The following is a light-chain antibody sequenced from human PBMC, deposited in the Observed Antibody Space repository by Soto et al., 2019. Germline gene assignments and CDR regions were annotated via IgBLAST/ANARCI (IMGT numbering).Light chain of an antibody. CDR1: QSVGGNY. CDR2: GAS. V-gene: IGKV3-20*01. J-gene: IGKJ1*01. CDR3: QQYASSPLT. Sequence: EIVLTQSPGTLSLSPGERATLSCRASQSVGGNYLAWYQQKPGQAPRLLIYGASSRATGIPDSFSGSGSGTDFTLTISRLEPEDFAVYYCQQYASSPLTFGQGTKVDIK.